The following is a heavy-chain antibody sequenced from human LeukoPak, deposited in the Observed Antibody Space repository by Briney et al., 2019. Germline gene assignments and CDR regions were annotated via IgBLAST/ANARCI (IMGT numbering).Heavy chain of an antibody. J-gene: IGHJ4*02. Sequence: GSLRLSCAASGFTFSSYGMHWVRQPPGKGLEWIGEIYHSGSTNYNPSLKSRVTISVDKSKNQFSLKLSSVTAADTAVYYCARDWVAGFDYWGQGTLVTVSS. CDR3: ARDWVAGFDY. CDR1: GFTFSSYG. V-gene: IGHV4-4*02. D-gene: IGHD2-15*01. CDR2: IYHSGST.